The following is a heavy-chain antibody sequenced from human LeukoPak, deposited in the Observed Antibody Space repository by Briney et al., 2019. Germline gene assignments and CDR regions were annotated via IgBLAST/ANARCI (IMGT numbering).Heavy chain of an antibody. J-gene: IGHJ4*02. V-gene: IGHV1-18*01. CDR1: GYTFTSYG. D-gene: IGHD3-9*01. Sequence: ASVKVSCKASGYTFTSYGISWVRQAPGQGLEWMGWISAYNGNTNYAQKLQGRVTMTTDTSTSTAHMELRSLRSDDTAVYYCARSRYFRSLTEGDYWGQGTLVTVSS. CDR3: ARSRYFRSLTEGDY. CDR2: ISAYNGNT.